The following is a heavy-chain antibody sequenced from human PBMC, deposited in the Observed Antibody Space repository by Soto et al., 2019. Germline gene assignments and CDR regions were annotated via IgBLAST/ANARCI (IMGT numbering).Heavy chain of an antibody. V-gene: IGHV1-69*13. CDR1: GGTFSSYA. Sequence: SVKVSCKASGGTFSSYAISWVLQAPGQGLEWMGGIIPIFGTANYAQKFQGRVTITADESTSTAYMELSSLRSEDTAVYYCASDFDNHYYYYGMDVWGQGTTVTVSS. CDR2: IIPIFGTA. CDR3: ASDFDNHYYYYGMDV. J-gene: IGHJ6*02. D-gene: IGHD3-9*01.